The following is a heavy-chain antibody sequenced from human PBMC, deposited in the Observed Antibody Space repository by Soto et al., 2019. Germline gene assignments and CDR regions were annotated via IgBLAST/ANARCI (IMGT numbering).Heavy chain of an antibody. V-gene: IGHV3-48*01. CDR1: GFTFSSYS. CDR2: ISSSSSTI. CDR3: GKDQGSSWYKIDY. D-gene: IGHD6-13*01. Sequence: PGGSLRLSCAASGFTFSSYSMNWVRQAPGKGLEWVSYISSSSSTIYYADSVKGRFTISRDNAKNSLYLQMNSLRAEDTTVYYWGKDQGSSWYKIDYWGQGTLVTVSS. J-gene: IGHJ4*02.